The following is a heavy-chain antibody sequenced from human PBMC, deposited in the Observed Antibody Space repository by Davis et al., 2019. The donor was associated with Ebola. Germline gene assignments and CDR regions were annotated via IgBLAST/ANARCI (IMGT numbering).Heavy chain of an antibody. D-gene: IGHD1-14*01. Sequence: GESLKISCAASGFTFRDYFMGWARQAPGKGLEWVAHTNQDGNEKYYMDSVKGRFSISRDNALNSLYLQMDSLRAEDTALCYCARWNQCFDCWGQGTLVTVSS. J-gene: IGHJ4*02. CDR3: ARWNQCFDC. V-gene: IGHV3-7*01. CDR1: GFTFRDYF. CDR2: TNQDGNEK.